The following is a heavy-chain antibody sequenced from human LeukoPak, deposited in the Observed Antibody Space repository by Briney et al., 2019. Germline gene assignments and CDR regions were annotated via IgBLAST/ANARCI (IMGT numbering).Heavy chain of an antibody. V-gene: IGHV4-30-2*01. J-gene: IGHJ4*02. Sequence: SETLSHTCAVSGGSISSGGYSWSWIRQPPGKGLEWIGYIYHSGSTYYNPSLKSRVTISVDRSKNQFSLKLSSVTAADTAVYYCARVHGGFGELFTEYYFDYWGQGTLVTVSS. CDR3: ARVHGGFGELFTEYYFDY. CDR1: GGSISSGGYS. D-gene: IGHD3-10*01. CDR2: IYHSGST.